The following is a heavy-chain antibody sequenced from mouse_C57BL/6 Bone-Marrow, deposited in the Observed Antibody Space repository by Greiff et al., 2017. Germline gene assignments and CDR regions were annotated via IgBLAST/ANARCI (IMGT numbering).Heavy chain of an antibody. V-gene: IGHV5-9-1*02. CDR1: GFTFSSYA. CDR3: TRDSPLDYGSSYWYFDV. CDR2: ISSGGDYI. D-gene: IGHD1-1*01. Sequence: EVKLVESGEGLVKPGGSLKLSCAASGFTFSSYAMSWVRQTPEKRLEWVAYISSGGDYIYYADTVKGRFTISRDNARNTLYLQMSSLKSEDTAMYYCTRDSPLDYGSSYWYFDVWGTGTTVTVSS. J-gene: IGHJ1*03.